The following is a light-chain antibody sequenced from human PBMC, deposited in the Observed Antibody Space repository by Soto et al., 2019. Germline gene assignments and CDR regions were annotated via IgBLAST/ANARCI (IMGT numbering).Light chain of an antibody. Sequence: DNELSQSPGTLSLSPGERATLSCRASQTVRSSSLAWYQQKRGQAPRLLIHGASSRATGIPDRFSGSGSGTDFTLTISRLEPEDFAVYYCQQYGSSPRTFGQGTKVDIK. V-gene: IGKV3-20*01. CDR1: QTVRSSS. CDR3: QQYGSSPRT. J-gene: IGKJ1*01. CDR2: GAS.